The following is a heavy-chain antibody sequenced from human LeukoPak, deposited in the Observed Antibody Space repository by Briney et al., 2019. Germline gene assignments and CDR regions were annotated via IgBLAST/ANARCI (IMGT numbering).Heavy chain of an antibody. J-gene: IGHJ4*02. CDR2: ISADGNHK. D-gene: IGHD5-18*01. CDR1: GFTFSKFG. CDR3: ARGIEDTAMVTLPFDY. V-gene: IGHV3-30*04. Sequence: GGSLRLSCAASGFTFSKFGLHWVRQAPGKGLEWVADISADGNHKYYADSVKGRFTIFRDNSKNTAYMEMNSLRSEDTAVYYCARGIEDTAMVTLPFDYWGQGTLVTVSS.